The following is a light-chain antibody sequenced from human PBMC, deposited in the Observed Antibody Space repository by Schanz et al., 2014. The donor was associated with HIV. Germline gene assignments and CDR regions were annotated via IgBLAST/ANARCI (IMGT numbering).Light chain of an antibody. CDR1: SSDVGSYDY. CDR2: NVN. J-gene: IGLJ3*02. CDR3: SSYTRADTWV. V-gene: IGLV2-18*02. Sequence: HSALIQPPSVSGSPGQSVTISCTGTSSDVGSYDYVSWYQQHPGTVPKPMIYNVNTQPSRVPDRFSGSKSGNTASLTISGLQAEDEADYYCSSYTRADTWVFGGGTKLTVL.